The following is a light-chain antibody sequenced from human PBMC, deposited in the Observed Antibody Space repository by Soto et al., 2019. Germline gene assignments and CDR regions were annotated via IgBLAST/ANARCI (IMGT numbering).Light chain of an antibody. V-gene: IGKV1-39*01. CDR1: QGISSY. CDR3: QQSYSAPWT. Sequence: DIQMTQSPSSLSASVGDSVTITCRASQGISSYLNWYQQKPGKAPRLLIYAAASLQSGVPSMFSGSGSGTDFTLTISSLQPEDFATYYCQQSYSAPWTFGQGTKVEIK. CDR2: AAA. J-gene: IGKJ1*01.